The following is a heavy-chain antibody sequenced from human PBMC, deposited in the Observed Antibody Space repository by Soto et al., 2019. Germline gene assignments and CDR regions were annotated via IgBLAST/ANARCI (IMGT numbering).Heavy chain of an antibody. V-gene: IGHV3-21*01. J-gene: IGHJ3*02. Sequence: ESGGGLVKPGGSLRPSGAASGFTSGRYRRTWVRQTPGKGLEWVSSITTSSDVYYADSLKGRFTISRDNAKNSLYLQMNSLRAEDTAVYYCATDYYFDTSARIGAFDIWGQGTMVTVSS. CDR1: GFTSGRYR. CDR3: ATDYYFDTSARIGAFDI. CDR2: ITTSSDV. D-gene: IGHD3-22*01.